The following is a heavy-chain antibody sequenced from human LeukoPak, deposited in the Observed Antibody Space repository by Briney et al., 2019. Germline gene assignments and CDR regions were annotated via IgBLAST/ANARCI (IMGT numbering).Heavy chain of an antibody. CDR3: ARDLGYYGSGSYYNGPRHYFDY. CDR1: GFTVSSNY. D-gene: IGHD3-10*01. Sequence: GGSLRLSCAASGFTVSSNYMSWVRQAPGKGLEWVSGINWNGGSTGYADSVKGRFTISRDNAKNSLYLQMNSLRAEDTALYYCARDLGYYGSGSYYNGPRHYFDYWGQGTLVTVSS. V-gene: IGHV3-20*04. CDR2: INWNGGST. J-gene: IGHJ4*02.